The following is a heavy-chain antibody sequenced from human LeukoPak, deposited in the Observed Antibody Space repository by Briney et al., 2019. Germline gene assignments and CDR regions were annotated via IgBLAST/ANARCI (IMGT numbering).Heavy chain of an antibody. Sequence: ASVKVSCKASGYTFTGHYIHWVRQAPGQGLEWMGWISAYNGNTNYAQKLQGRVTMTTDTSTSTAYMELRSLRSDDTAVYYCARELIRGRYSSGPDYWGQGTLVTVSS. V-gene: IGHV1-18*04. CDR3: ARELIRGRYSSGPDY. J-gene: IGHJ4*02. CDR1: GYTFTGHY. CDR2: ISAYNGNT. D-gene: IGHD6-19*01.